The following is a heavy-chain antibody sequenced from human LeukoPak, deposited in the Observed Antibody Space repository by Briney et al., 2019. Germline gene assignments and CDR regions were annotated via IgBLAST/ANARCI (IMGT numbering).Heavy chain of an antibody. D-gene: IGHD3-10*01. CDR1: GGSISSSSYY. J-gene: IGHJ4*02. CDR3: ATFYGSGSSGLIDY. CDR2: IYYSGST. Sequence: SETLSLTCTVSGGSISSSSYYWGWIRQPPGKGLEWIGSIYYSGSTYYNPSPKSRVTISVDTSKNQFSLKLSSVTAADTAVYYCATFYGSGSSGLIDYWGQGTLVTVSS. V-gene: IGHV4-39*01.